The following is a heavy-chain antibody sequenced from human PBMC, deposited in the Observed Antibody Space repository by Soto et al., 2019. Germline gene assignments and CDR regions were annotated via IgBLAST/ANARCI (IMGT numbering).Heavy chain of an antibody. V-gene: IGHV3-74*01. D-gene: IGHD3-3*01. CDR2: INSDGSST. J-gene: IGHJ6*02. CDR1: GFTFSSYW. CDR3: ASSTIFGVVIGV. Sequence: GGSLRLSCAASGFTFSSYWMHWVRQAPGKGLVWVSRINSDGSSTSYADSVKGRFTISRDNAKNTLYLQMNSLRAEDTAVYYCASSTIFGVVIGVWGQGTTVTVS.